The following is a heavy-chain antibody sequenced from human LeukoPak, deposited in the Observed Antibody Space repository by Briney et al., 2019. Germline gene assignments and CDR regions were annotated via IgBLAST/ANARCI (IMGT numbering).Heavy chain of an antibody. CDR1: GFTFSSYS. D-gene: IGHD3-22*01. Sequence: QPGGSLRLSCAASGFTFSSYSMNWVRQAPGKGLEWVAVISYDGSNKYYADSVKGRFTISRDNSRNTLFLRMNSLRVEDTAVYYCAKSRDSSGYHYQGAFDIWGQGTMVTVSS. CDR3: AKSRDSSGYHYQGAFDI. CDR2: ISYDGSNK. J-gene: IGHJ3*02. V-gene: IGHV3-30*18.